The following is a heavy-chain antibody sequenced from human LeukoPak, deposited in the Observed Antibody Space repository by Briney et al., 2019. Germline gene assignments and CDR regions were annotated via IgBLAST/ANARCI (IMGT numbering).Heavy chain of an antibody. CDR2: MRTSTEGANYA. J-gene: IGHJ4*02. Sequence: PGGSLRLFCATSGFTFSDYPMNWVPQAPGEGLEGVSNMRTSTEGANYAIYSDAVKGRVTFSRDDAKNTLYLHMHSLRDDDTAVYYWARDQRYAFDYWGQGVLVTVSS. CDR3: ARDQRYAFDY. D-gene: IGHD3-9*01. CDR1: GFTFSDYP. V-gene: IGHV3-48*02.